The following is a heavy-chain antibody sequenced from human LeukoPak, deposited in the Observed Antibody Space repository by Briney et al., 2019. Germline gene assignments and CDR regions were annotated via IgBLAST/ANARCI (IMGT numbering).Heavy chain of an antibody. D-gene: IGHD6-19*01. CDR1: GFTFSSYS. Sequence: GRSLRLSCAASGFTFSSYSMHWVRQAPGKGLERVAVISYDGSNKYYADSVKGRFTVSRDHSKSTLYVQMNSLRADDTAVYYCARGGSGWSSDFWGQGTLVTVSS. CDR3: ARGGSGWSSDF. J-gene: IGHJ4*02. V-gene: IGHV3-30-3*01. CDR2: ISYDGSNK.